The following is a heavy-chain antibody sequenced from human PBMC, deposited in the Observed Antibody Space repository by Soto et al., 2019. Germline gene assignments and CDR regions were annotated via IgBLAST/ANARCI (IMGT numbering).Heavy chain of an antibody. CDR1: GGSFSGYY. J-gene: IGHJ4*02. CDR2: INHSGST. D-gene: IGHD3-3*01. Sequence: SETLSLTCAVYGGSFSGYYWSWIRQPPGKGLEWIGEINHSGSTNYNPSLKSRVTISVDTSKNQFSLKLSSVTAADTAVYYCARARTYYDFWSGYYTGTDYWGQGTLVTVSS. V-gene: IGHV4-34*01. CDR3: ARARTYYDFWSGYYTGTDY.